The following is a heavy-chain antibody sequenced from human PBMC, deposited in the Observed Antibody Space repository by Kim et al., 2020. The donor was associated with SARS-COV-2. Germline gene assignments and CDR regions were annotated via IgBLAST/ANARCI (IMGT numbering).Heavy chain of an antibody. Sequence: GGSLRLSCAASGFTFSSYSMNWVRQAPGKGLEWVSYISSSSNTIYYADSVKGRFTISRDNAKKSLYLQMNSLRDEDTAVYYCARLLTAIRAFDIWGQGTMVTVSS. CDR1: GFTFSSYS. CDR3: ARLLTAIRAFDI. D-gene: IGHD2-2*02. CDR2: ISSSSNTI. V-gene: IGHV3-48*02. J-gene: IGHJ3*02.